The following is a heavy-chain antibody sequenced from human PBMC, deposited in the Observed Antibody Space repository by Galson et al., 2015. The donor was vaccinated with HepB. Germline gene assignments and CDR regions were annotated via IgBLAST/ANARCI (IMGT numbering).Heavy chain of an antibody. V-gene: IGHV1-2*06. D-gene: IGHD1-26*01. CDR1: GYTFTGYY. CDR2: INPNTGVT. CDR3: AREKVGGANWFDP. J-gene: IGHJ5*02. Sequence: SVKVSCKASGYTFTGYYMHWVRQAPGQGLEWMGRINPNTGVTNYVQKFQGRVTMTRDTSISTAYMDLSRLGSDDTAVYYCAREKVGGANWFDPWGQGTLVTVSS.